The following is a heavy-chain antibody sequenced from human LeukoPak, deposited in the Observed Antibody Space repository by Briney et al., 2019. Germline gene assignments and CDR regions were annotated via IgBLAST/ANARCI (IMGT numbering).Heavy chain of an antibody. CDR2: IRYDGSNK. D-gene: IGHD2-2*01. J-gene: IGHJ6*03. V-gene: IGHV3-30*02. CDR1: GFTFSSYG. CDR3: AKDELGYCSSTSCPYYYYYYMDV. Sequence: GGSLRLSCAASGFTFSSYGMHWVRQAPGKGLEGVAFIRYDGSNKYYADSVKGRFTISRDNSKNTLYLQMNSLRAEDTAVYSCAKDELGYCSSTSCPYYYYYYMDVWGKGTTVTVSS.